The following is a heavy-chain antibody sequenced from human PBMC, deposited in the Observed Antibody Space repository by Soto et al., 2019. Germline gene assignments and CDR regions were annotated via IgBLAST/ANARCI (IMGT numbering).Heavy chain of an antibody. V-gene: IGHV3-23*01. J-gene: IGHJ4*02. Sequence: PGGSLRLSCVASGLIFRGYAMSWVRQAPGRGLEWVAGVSGSGDATYYADSVRGRFTISRDNSRSTHFLQMNSLRVEDTAVYFCPQDKAWRGVNYPPFDYWAPGAQAPASS. D-gene: IGHD3-10*01. CDR2: VSGSGDAT. CDR1: GLIFRGYA. CDR3: PQDKAWRGVNYPPFDY.